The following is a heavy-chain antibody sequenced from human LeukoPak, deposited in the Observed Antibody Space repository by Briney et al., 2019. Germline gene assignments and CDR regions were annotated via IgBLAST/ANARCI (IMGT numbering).Heavy chain of an antibody. CDR3: ARGSVDYDAFDI. V-gene: IGHV3-13*01. J-gene: IGHJ3*02. D-gene: IGHD2-2*01. CDR1: GFTFSSYD. Sequence: GGSLRLSCAASGFTFSSYDMHWVRQATGKGLEWVSAIGTAGDTYYPGSVKGRFTISRENAKNSLYLQMNSLRAGDTAVYYCARGSVDYDAFDIWGQGTMVTVPS. CDR2: IGTAGDT.